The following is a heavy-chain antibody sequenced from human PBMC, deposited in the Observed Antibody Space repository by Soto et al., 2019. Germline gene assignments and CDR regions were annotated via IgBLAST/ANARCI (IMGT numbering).Heavy chain of an antibody. V-gene: IGHV1-69*15. Sequence: QVQLVQSGAEVKKPGSSVKVSCKPSGGSFNSYSMSWVRQAPGQGLEWMGNVIPIFGTPTYAQTFKGRVSISADLSTNTVYMELTSLKFEDTAVYFCAREWANSSGYPFDMWGPGTLVAVSS. CDR1: GGSFNSYS. J-gene: IGHJ4*02. D-gene: IGHD3-22*01. CDR3: AREWANSSGYPFDM. CDR2: VIPIFGTP.